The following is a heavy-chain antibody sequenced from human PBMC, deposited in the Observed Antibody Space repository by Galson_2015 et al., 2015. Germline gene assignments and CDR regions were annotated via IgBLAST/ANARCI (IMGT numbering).Heavy chain of an antibody. CDR2: ISSSSSYI. CDR3: AREGGSSGWYYY. J-gene: IGHJ4*02. CDR1: GFTFSSYS. D-gene: IGHD6-19*01. V-gene: IGHV3-21*01. Sequence: SLRLSCAASGFTFSSYSMNWVRQAPGKGLEWVSSISSSSSYIYYADSVKGRFTISRDNAKNSLYLQMNSLRAEDTAVYYCAREGGSSGWYYYWGQGTLVTVSS.